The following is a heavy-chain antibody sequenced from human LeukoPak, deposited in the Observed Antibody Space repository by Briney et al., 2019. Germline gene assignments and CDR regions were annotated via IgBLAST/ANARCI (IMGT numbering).Heavy chain of an antibody. D-gene: IGHD3-22*01. CDR2: IGGRDDST. CDR1: GFTITGHT. Sequence: PGGSLRLSCAASGFTITGHTMTWVRQAPGKGLEWVSIIGGRDDSTYYADSVKGRFTISRDNSKNTLYLQMNSLRAEDTAVYYCARTTDSSGYYPYYFDYWGQGTLVTVSS. V-gene: IGHV3-66*01. CDR3: ARTTDSSGYYPYYFDY. J-gene: IGHJ4*02.